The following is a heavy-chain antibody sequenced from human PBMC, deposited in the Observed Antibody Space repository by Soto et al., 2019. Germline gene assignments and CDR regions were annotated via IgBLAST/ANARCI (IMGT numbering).Heavy chain of an antibody. CDR1: GGSFSSYF. CDR2: IYHSGST. Sequence: HVQLQESGPGLVKPSETLSLTCSVSGGSFSSYFWGWIRQPPGKGLEWIGHIYHSGSTNYNSPPKSRATNTMDPSQDQFSLKLTPVTGADTAGYYWYESGGTWGQGTLVIVSS. V-gene: IGHV4-59*12. J-gene: IGHJ5*02. CDR3: YESGGT. D-gene: IGHD3-16*01.